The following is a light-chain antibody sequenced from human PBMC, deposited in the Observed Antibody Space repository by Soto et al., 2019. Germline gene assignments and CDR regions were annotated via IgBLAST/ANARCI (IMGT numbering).Light chain of an antibody. J-gene: IGKJ5*01. Sequence: DIQMTQSPSTLSASVGDRVTITCRASQSISYWLAWYQQKPGKAPKLLIYKASNLESGVPSRFSGSGSGTEFTLTISSLQPDDFATYYCQQYSSYWGITFCQGTRLEI. CDR2: KAS. CDR3: QQYSSYWGIT. CDR1: QSISYW. V-gene: IGKV1-5*03.